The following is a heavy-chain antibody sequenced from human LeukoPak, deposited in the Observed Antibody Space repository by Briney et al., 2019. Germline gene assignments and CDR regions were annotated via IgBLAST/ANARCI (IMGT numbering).Heavy chain of an antibody. CDR3: ARPPVAGTGYYYMDV. D-gene: IGHD6-19*01. Sequence: PGGSLRLSCAASGFTFSSYWMSWVRQAPGKGLEWVANIKQDGSEKYYVDSVKGRFTISRDNAKNSLYLQMNSLRAEDTAVYYCARPPVAGTGYYYMDVRGKGTTVTVSS. CDR1: GFTFSSYW. J-gene: IGHJ6*03. V-gene: IGHV3-7*01. CDR2: IKQDGSEK.